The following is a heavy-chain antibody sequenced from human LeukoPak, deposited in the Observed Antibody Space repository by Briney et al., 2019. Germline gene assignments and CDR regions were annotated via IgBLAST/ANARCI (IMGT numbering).Heavy chain of an antibody. CDR1: GYTFTRYY. D-gene: IGHD2-15*01. J-gene: IGHJ4*02. Sequence: ASVKVSCKASGYTFTRYYMHWVRQATGQGLEWMGWMNPNSGNTGYAQKFQGRVTMTRNTSISTAYMELSSLRSEDTAVYYCARAGGYCGRISCPYYFDYWGQGSLVAVSS. CDR3: ARAGGYCGRISCPYYFDY. V-gene: IGHV1-8*01. CDR2: MNPNSGNT.